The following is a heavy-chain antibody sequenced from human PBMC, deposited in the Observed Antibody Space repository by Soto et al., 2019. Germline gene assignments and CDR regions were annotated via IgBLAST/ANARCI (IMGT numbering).Heavy chain of an antibody. J-gene: IGHJ4*02. Sequence: QMQLQQWGAGLLKPSETLSLTCAVYRGSFSGYYWSWIRQPPGKGLEGIGEINHSGSTNYNTSLKSRVARSVDTSKKQFYLKLNPVNAADTAVYYCARGGSGWSTGYLGQGTLVTVS. V-gene: IGHV4-34*01. CDR1: RGSFSGYY. CDR2: INHSGST. CDR3: ARGGSGWSTGY. D-gene: IGHD6-19*01.